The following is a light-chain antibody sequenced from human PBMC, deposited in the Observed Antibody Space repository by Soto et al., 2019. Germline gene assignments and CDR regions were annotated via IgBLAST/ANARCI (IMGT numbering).Light chain of an antibody. V-gene: IGKV1-39*01. CDR1: QSISDF. Sequence: DIHMTQSPYSLSASVGYIVTITCRASQSISDFLNWYQQKPGKAPKLLIYAASTLQSGVPSRFSGSGSGTDFTLTISRLEPEDFATYYCQQYYSPPLTFGGGTKVDIK. CDR3: QQYYSPPLT. J-gene: IGKJ4*01. CDR2: AAS.